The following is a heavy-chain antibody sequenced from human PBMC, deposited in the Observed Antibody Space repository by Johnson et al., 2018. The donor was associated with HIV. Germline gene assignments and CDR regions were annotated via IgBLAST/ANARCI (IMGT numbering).Heavy chain of an antibody. V-gene: IGHV3-13*01. CDR1: GFTFSIYD. CDR2: IGTAGDT. J-gene: IGHJ3*02. D-gene: IGHD3-10*01. Sequence: VQLVESGGDWVQPGGSLRLSCAASGFTFSIYDMHWVRQPTGKGLEWVSAIGTAGDTYYAASVRGRFTISRENAKNSLDLQMNSLRAGDTAVYYCARDRGDMVRGGAAFDIWGQGTMVTVSS. CDR3: ARDRGDMVRGGAAFDI.